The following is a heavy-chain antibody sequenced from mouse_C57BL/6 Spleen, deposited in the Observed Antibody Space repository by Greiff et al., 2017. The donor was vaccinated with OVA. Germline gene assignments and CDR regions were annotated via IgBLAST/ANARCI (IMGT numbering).Heavy chain of an antibody. J-gene: IGHJ1*03. CDR3: ARAPYYGSSRYWYFDV. CDR1: GYTFTDYY. V-gene: IGHV1-26*01. CDR2: INPNNGGT. Sequence: EVQLQQSGPELVKPGASVKISCKASGYTFTDYYMNWVKQSHGKSLEWIGDINPNNGGTSYNQKFKGKATLTVDKSSSTAYMELRSLTSEDSAVYYCARAPYYGSSRYWYFDVWGTGTTVTVSS. D-gene: IGHD1-1*01.